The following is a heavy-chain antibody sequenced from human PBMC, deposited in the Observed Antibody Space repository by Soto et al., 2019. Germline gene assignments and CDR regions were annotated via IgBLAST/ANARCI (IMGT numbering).Heavy chain of an antibody. CDR1: GYSFTSYW. J-gene: IGHJ4*02. D-gene: IGHD3-9*01. CDR3: ARLADFLTDQDFDH. V-gene: IGHV5-10-1*01. CDR2: IDPSDSYS. Sequence: GESLKISCKGSGYSFTSYWISRVRQLPGKGLEWMGRIDPSDSYSNFSPSLQGHGTISADKSISTAYLQWSSLKASDTAVYYCARLADFLTDQDFDHWGQGTLVTVSS.